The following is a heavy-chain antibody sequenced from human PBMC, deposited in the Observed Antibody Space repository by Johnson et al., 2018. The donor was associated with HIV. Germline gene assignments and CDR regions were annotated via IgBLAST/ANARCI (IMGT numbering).Heavy chain of an antibody. CDR2: ISWNSGSI. J-gene: IGHJ3*02. V-gene: IGHV3-9*01. D-gene: IGHD6-19*01. CDR1: GFTFDDYA. Sequence: VQLVESGGGLVQPGRSLRLSCAASGFTFDDYAMHWVRQAPGKGLEWVSGISWNSGSIGYADSVTGRFTISRDNAKNSLYLQMNSLRAEDTALYYCAKDQEAVLWDAFDIWGQGTMVTVSS. CDR3: AKDQEAVLWDAFDI.